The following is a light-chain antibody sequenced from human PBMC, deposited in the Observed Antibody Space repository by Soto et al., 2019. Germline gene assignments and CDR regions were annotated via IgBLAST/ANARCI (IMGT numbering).Light chain of an antibody. CDR3: QQHANYPIT. V-gene: IGKV1-5*01. Sequence: DIPMTQSPSTLSASIGDRVTITCRASQSISSWLAWFQQKPGKAPKLLIYDASSLESGVPSRFSGSGSGTEFTLTISSLQPDDFATYFCQQHANYPITFGGGTKVEI. J-gene: IGKJ4*01. CDR2: DAS. CDR1: QSISSW.